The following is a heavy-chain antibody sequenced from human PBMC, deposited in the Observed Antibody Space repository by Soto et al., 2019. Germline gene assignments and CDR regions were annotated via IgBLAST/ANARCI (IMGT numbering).Heavy chain of an antibody. V-gene: IGHV3-15*01. CDR3: TTSADTAHYYYYYGMDV. D-gene: IGHD5-18*01. CDR1: GFTFSNAW. CDR2: IKSKTDGGTT. Sequence: EVQLVESGGGLVKPGGSLRLSCAASGFTFSNAWMSWVRQAPGKGLEWVGRIKSKTDGGTTDYAAPVKGRFTISRDDSXNXXYLQMNSLKTEDTAVYYCTTSADTAHYYYYYGMDVWGQGTTVTVSS. J-gene: IGHJ6*02.